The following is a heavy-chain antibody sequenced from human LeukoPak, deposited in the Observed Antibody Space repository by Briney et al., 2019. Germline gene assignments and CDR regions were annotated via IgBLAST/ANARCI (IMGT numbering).Heavy chain of an antibody. V-gene: IGHV1-18*01. D-gene: IGHD6-19*01. CDR3: ARGFSRGWSDYPPFDY. J-gene: IGHJ4*02. CDR1: GYTLTSYG. Sequence: ASVKVSCQASGYTLTSYGISWVRQAPGQGLEWMGWISAYNGNTNYAQKIQGRVTMTTDTSTSTAYMELRSLISDDTAVYYCARGFSRGWSDYPPFDYWGQGTLVTVSS. CDR2: ISAYNGNT.